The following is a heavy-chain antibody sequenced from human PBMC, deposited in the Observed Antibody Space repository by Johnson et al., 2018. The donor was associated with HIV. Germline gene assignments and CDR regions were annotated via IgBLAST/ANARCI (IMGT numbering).Heavy chain of an antibody. D-gene: IGHD5-18*01. CDR2: IYSGGST. Sequence: VQLVESGGGLIQPGGSLRLSCAASGFTVSSKYMSWVRQAPGKGLEWVSIIYSGGSTYYADSVQGRFTISRDNSKNTLYLQMNSLRAEDTAVYYYAKGEAQEGWIQLQSYAFDFWGRGTMVTVSS. CDR1: GFTVSSKY. V-gene: IGHV3-53*01. J-gene: IGHJ3*01. CDR3: AKGEAQEGWIQLQSYAFDF.